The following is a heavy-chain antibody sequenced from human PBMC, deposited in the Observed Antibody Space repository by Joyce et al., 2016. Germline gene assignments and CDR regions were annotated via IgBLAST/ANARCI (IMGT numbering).Heavy chain of an antibody. J-gene: IGHJ4*02. Sequence: QVQLQQSGPRLVKPSQTLSLTCVISGDSVSSYSASWDWIRQSPSRGLEWLGRTYDRTKWYNDYAVSVKSRIRINPDTSKNQFSLQLNSVTPEDTAVYYCARVRIAGRTYFDYWGQGTLVTVSS. CDR2: TYDRTKWYN. CDR3: ARVRIAGRTYFDY. V-gene: IGHV6-1*01. CDR1: GDSVSSYSAS. D-gene: IGHD1-26*01.